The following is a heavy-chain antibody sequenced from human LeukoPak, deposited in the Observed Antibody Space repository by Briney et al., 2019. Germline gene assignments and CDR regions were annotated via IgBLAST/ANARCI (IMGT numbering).Heavy chain of an antibody. Sequence: GRSLRLSCAASRFTFSDSFLNWIRQPPGTLLEGLSYICHSGSNLDYAESVRGRFTISRDNAYHTLYLQINSLRAEDTAVYDCARGDSSGVPDYWGQGTLVTVSS. CDR1: RFTFSDSF. CDR2: ICHSGSNL. D-gene: IGHD3-22*01. V-gene: IGHV3-11*01. J-gene: IGHJ4*02. CDR3: ARGDSSGVPDY.